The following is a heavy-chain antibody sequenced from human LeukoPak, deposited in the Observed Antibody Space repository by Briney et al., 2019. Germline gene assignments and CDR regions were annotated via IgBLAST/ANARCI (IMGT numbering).Heavy chain of an antibody. V-gene: IGHV3-30*02. Sequence: GGSLRLSCAASGFTFSSYGMHWVRQAPGKGLEWVAVIWYDGSNKYYADSVKGRFSISRDNSNNTLYLQMNSLRTEDTALYYCAKDTPAIAAAGGIDYWGQGTLVTVSS. CDR1: GFTFSSYG. CDR3: AKDTPAIAAAGGIDY. D-gene: IGHD6-13*01. J-gene: IGHJ4*02. CDR2: IWYDGSNK.